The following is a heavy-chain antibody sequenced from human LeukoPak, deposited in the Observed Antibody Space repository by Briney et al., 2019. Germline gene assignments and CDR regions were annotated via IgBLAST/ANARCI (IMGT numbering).Heavy chain of an antibody. CDR2: INAGNGNT. J-gene: IGHJ3*02. V-gene: IGHV1-3*01. CDR3: TRDSSGYYDAFDI. Sequence: ASVKVYCKASGYTFTSYAMHWVRQAPGQRLEWMGWINAGNGNTKYSQKFQGRVTITRDTSASTAYMELSSLRSEDTAVYYCTRDSSGYYDAFDIWGQGTMVTVSS. D-gene: IGHD3-22*01. CDR1: GYTFTSYA.